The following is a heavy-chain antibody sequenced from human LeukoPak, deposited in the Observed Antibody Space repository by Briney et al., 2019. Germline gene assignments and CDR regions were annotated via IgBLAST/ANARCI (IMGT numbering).Heavy chain of an antibody. J-gene: IGHJ6*03. D-gene: IGHD4-11*01. CDR3: ARGTVGGNDYSYMDV. CDR1: GYTFTSYG. CDR2: ISGSTGNR. Sequence: ASVKVSCKASGYTFTSYGINWVRQAPGQGLEWMGWISGSTGNRKYEQKIQGRVTLTTDTSTRTAYMELRSLRSDDTAVYYCARGTVGGNDYSYMDVWGKGTAVTVSS. V-gene: IGHV1-18*01.